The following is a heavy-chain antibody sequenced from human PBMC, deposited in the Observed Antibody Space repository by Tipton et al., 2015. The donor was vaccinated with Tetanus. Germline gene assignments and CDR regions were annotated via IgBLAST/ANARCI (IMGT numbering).Heavy chain of an antibody. J-gene: IGHJ4*02. Sequence: SLRLSCEASGFTFSTYNMNWVRRAPGKGLEWVSYISSSSTTVYYADSVKGRFTISRDDARSSLFLQMHSLRDEDTAVYYCARDRRGGLWLDGGFDYWGQGTLVTVSS. CDR3: ARDRRGGLWLDGGFDY. CDR1: GFTFSTYN. CDR2: ISSSSTTV. D-gene: IGHD3-16*01. V-gene: IGHV3-48*02.